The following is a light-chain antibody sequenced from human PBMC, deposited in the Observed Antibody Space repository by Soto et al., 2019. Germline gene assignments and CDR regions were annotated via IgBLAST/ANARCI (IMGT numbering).Light chain of an antibody. CDR2: GAS. CDR3: QQYNNWPPIT. CDR1: RTVSTN. V-gene: IGKV3-15*01. Sequence: EVVMTQSPATLSVSPGERATLSCRASRTVSTNLAWYQQKPGQAPRLLIYGASTRDTGIPTRFSGSGSETEFALTISGLQSEDSAVYYCQQYNNWPPITFGQGTRLEIK. J-gene: IGKJ5*01.